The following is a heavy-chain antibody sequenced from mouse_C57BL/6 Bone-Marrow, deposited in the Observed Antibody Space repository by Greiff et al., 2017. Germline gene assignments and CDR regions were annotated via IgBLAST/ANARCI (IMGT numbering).Heavy chain of an antibody. CDR3: AREGNLYYGNYEAMDY. Sequence: EVKVVESGGGLVKPGGSLKLSCAASGFTFSSYAMSWVRQTPEKRLEWVATISDGGSYTYYPNNVKGRFTISRDNAKNNLYLQMSHLKAEDTAMYYCAREGNLYYGNYEAMDYWGQGTSVTVSS. D-gene: IGHD2-1*01. CDR2: ISDGGSYT. V-gene: IGHV5-4*01. J-gene: IGHJ4*01. CDR1: GFTFSSYA.